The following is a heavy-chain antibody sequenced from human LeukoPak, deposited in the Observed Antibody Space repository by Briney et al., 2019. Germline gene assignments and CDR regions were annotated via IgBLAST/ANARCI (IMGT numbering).Heavy chain of an antibody. Sequence: SETLSLTCTVSGGSISSSSYYWGWIRQPPGTGLEWIGSIYYSGSTYYNPSLKSRVTISVDTSKNQFSLKLSSVTAADTAVYYCARHTRMYSSSSSARFDFWGQGTLVTVSS. J-gene: IGHJ4*02. CDR2: IYYSGST. CDR1: GGSISSSSYY. CDR3: ARHTRMYSSSSSARFDF. D-gene: IGHD6-6*01. V-gene: IGHV4-39*01.